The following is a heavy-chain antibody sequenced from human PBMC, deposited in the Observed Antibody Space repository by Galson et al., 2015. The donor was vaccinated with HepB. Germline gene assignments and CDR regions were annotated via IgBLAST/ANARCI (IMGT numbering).Heavy chain of an antibody. J-gene: IGHJ4*02. Sequence: SLRLSCAGSGFTFSGSAMHWVRQASGKGLEWVGRIGSKASNYATAYTASVKGRFTISRDDSKNTAYLQMNSLRTEDTAVYYCIRSGDLSGYSSSWGQGTLVTVSS. CDR2: IGSKASNYAT. CDR1: GFTFSGSA. V-gene: IGHV3-73*01. CDR3: IRSGDLSGYSSS. D-gene: IGHD6-13*01.